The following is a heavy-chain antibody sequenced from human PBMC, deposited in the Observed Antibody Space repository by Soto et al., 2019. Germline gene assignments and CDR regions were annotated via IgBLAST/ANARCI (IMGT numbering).Heavy chain of an antibody. J-gene: IGHJ6*02. Sequence: QVQLVESGGGVVQPGRSLRLSCAASGFTFSSYAMHWVRQAPGKGLEWVAVISYDGSNKYYADSVKGRFTISRDNSKNTLYLQMNSLRAEDTAVYYCARDLKYYYDSGDPDYYYYGMDVWGQGTTVTVSS. D-gene: IGHD3-22*01. CDR2: ISYDGSNK. V-gene: IGHV3-30-3*01. CDR1: GFTFSSYA. CDR3: ARDLKYYYDSGDPDYYYYGMDV.